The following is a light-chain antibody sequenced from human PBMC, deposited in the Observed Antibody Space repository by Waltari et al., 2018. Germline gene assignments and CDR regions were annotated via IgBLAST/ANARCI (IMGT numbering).Light chain of an antibody. V-gene: IGKV2-30*01. CDR1: HSLVSRDGNAS. CDR3: MQGTHGPWT. J-gene: IGKJ1*01. CDR2: TVS. Sequence: EVVMTHSPLSLSVTLGQPASISCRSGHSLVSRDGNASFNWFQQRPGQTPRRLLYTVSDRGSGVTYRVSGNGTGTYFTLRSSGVEAEDVGIYYCMQGTHGPWTFGQGTRLEIK.